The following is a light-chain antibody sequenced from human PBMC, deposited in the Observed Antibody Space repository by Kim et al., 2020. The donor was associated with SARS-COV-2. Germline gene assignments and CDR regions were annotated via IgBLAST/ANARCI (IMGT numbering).Light chain of an antibody. Sequence: QSALTQPASVSGSPGQSITVSCTGTTSDIGAYNYVSWYQKHPGKAPKLMIHGVTNRPSGVSDRFSGSKSGNTASLTISGLQAEDEGDYYCSSYTSSATLVFGGGTQLTVL. CDR3: SSYTSSATLV. CDR2: GVT. V-gene: IGLV2-14*03. J-gene: IGLJ3*02. CDR1: TSDIGAYNY.